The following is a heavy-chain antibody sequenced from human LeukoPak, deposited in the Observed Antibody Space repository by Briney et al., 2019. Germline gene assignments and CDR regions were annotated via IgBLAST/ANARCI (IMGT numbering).Heavy chain of an antibody. J-gene: IGHJ4*02. V-gene: IGHV1-18*01. CDR3: ARDGHSSSWPYYFDY. D-gene: IGHD6-13*01. Sequence: ASVKVSCKASGYIFTTYGITWVRQAPGQGLEWMGWISSYNGNTNYAQNLRARVTMTTDTSTRTAYMELRSLRSDDTAIYYCARDGHSSSWPYYFDYWGQGTLVTVSS. CDR1: GYIFTTYG. CDR2: ISSYNGNT.